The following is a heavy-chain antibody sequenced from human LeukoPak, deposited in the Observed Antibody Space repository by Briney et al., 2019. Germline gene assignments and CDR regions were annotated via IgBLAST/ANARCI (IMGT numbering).Heavy chain of an antibody. CDR3: AKVKYYQPYF. Sequence: PGGSLRLSCAASGFTLSSYAMSWVRQAPGKGLEWVSTIDVTTGGSYYADSVKGRFTISRDTFQNTLYLQLNSLRVDDTAVYYCAKVKYYQPYFWGQGTLVTVSS. V-gene: IGHV3-23*01. D-gene: IGHD2-2*01. CDR2: IDVTTGGS. CDR1: GFTLSSYA. J-gene: IGHJ4*02.